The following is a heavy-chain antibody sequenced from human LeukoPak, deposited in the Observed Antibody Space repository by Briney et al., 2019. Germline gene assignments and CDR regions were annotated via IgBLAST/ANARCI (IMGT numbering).Heavy chain of an antibody. J-gene: IGHJ5*02. CDR1: GGSISSFY. Sequence: SETLSLTCTVSGGSISSFYWSWFRQSPGKGLEWIGYFYYSGSTNYNPSLKSRVSISVDTSKNQFSLNLNSVTAADTAVYYCARHERCSSINCIYDWFDPWGQGTLVIVSS. CDR2: FYYSGST. D-gene: IGHD2-2*01. CDR3: ARHERCSSINCIYDWFDP. V-gene: IGHV4-59*08.